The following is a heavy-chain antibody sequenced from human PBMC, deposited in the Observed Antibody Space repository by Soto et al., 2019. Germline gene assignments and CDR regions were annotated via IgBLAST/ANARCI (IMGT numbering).Heavy chain of an antibody. Sequence: QITLKESGRTLVKPTQTLTLTCTFSGFSLSTNGVGVGWIRQPPGKALEWLALIYWDGDKRYSPSLKSRLTVTKDTSNNQVVLTMSNMDPVDTATYYCAHNANYYQCDWFDPWGQGSLVTVSS. CDR1: GFSLSTNGVG. J-gene: IGHJ5*02. V-gene: IGHV2-5*02. CDR3: AHNANYYQCDWFDP. D-gene: IGHD3-10*01. CDR2: IYWDGDK.